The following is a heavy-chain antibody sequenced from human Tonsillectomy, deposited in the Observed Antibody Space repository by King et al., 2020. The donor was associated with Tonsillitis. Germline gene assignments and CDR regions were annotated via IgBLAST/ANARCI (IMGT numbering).Heavy chain of an antibody. CDR1: GFTFSTYD. V-gene: IGHV3-30*02. J-gene: IGHJ4*02. CDR2: IRSDGTKT. Sequence: QLVESGGGVVRPGGSLRLSCAASGFTFSTYDMHWVRQAPGKGLEWVAFIRSDGTKTSYADSVKGPFTISRHNSKNTLYLQMNSLRAEDTAVYYCAKEEGTLLYFDYWGQGTLVTVSS. CDR3: AKEEGTLLYFDY. D-gene: IGHD1-7*01.